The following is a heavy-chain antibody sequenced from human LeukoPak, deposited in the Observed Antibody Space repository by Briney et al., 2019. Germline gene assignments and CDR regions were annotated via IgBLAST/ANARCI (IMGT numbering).Heavy chain of an antibody. J-gene: IGHJ4*02. CDR2: IHNSGTT. CDR1: GGPFSGYF. V-gene: IGHV4-34*01. D-gene: IGHD6-19*01. CDR3: ASGKQWLAFDY. Sequence: SETLSLTCAVSGGPFSGYFWIWIRQSSGKGLEWIGEIHNSGTTNYNPSLNSRVTIPEDTSKSQVSLKLSSVTAADTAVYYCASGKQWLAFDYRGQGNLVTVSS.